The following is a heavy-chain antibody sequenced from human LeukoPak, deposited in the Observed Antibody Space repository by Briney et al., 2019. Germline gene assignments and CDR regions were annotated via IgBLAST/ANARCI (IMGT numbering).Heavy chain of an antibody. CDR1: GFSFSSYP. D-gene: IGHD3-10*01. V-gene: IGHV3-23*01. CDR2: IITSGGRT. CDR3: ATEAPGVRGVISGGKFFQH. J-gene: IGHJ1*01. Sequence: PGGSLRLSCAASGFSFSSYPMNWVRQAPGKGLEWISNIITSGGRTYYADSVKGRFTISRDNPKNTLFLQMNSLRAEDTAVYYCATEAPGVRGVISGGKFFQHWGQGTPVTVSS.